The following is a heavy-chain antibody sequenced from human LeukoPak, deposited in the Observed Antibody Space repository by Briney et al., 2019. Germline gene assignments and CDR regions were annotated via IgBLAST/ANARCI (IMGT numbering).Heavy chain of an antibody. D-gene: IGHD1-26*01. Sequence: SETLSLTCAVSGGSITSYYWSWIRQPPGKGLEWIGYMYYSGGTKYNPSLKSRVTISVDTSKNQFSLILSSVTAADTAVYFCARDRRGVGPDSYYYYYMDVWGKGTTVTVSS. V-gene: IGHV4-59*01. CDR1: GGSITSYY. CDR3: ARDRRGVGPDSYYYYYMDV. J-gene: IGHJ6*03. CDR2: MYYSGGT.